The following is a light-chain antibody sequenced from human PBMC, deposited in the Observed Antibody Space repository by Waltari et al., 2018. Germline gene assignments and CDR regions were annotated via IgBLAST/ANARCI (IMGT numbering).Light chain of an antibody. Sequence: ETVLTQSPGPLSLSPGQRATLSCRARHSVRDNYLAWYQQKPGQAPRLLIYDAYSRATGIPDRFSGSGSGTDFTLIISRLAPEDFAVYYCQKYSTPYTFGQGTKLE. CDR2: DAY. V-gene: IGKV3-20*01. CDR3: QKYSTPYT. CDR1: HSVRDNY. J-gene: IGKJ2*01.